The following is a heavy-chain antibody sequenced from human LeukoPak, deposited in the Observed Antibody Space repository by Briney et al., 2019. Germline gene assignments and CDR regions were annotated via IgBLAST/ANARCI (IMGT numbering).Heavy chain of an antibody. Sequence: SETLSLTCTVSGGSISSYYWSWIRQPPGKGLEWIGYIYHSGSTNYNPSLKSRVTISVDTSKNQFSLKLSSVTAADTAVYYCARHHSNYFPFDYWGQGTLVTVSS. D-gene: IGHD4-11*01. CDR1: GGSISSYY. V-gene: IGHV4-59*01. CDR2: IYHSGST. CDR3: ARHHSNYFPFDY. J-gene: IGHJ4*02.